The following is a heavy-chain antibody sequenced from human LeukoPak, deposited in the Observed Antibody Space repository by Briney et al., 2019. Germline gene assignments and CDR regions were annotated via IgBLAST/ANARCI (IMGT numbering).Heavy chain of an antibody. D-gene: IGHD2-2*01. Sequence: GASVKVSCKASGGTFSSYAISWVRQAPGQRLEWMGWINTGNGNTKYSQKFQGSVTITRDMSASTVYMELRSLRSEDTAMYYCARGRECSSASCYWTFDYWGQGTLVPVSS. J-gene: IGHJ4*02. V-gene: IGHV1-3*04. CDR3: ARGRECSSASCYWTFDY. CDR1: GGTFSSYA. CDR2: INTGNGNT.